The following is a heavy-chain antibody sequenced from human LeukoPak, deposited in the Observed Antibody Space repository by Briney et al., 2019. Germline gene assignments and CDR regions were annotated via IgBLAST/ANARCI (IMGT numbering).Heavy chain of an antibody. V-gene: IGHV4-39*07. CDR3: ARGRPINWFDP. CDR2: IYYSGST. J-gene: IGHJ5*02. Sequence: SETLSLTCTVSGGSISSSSYYWGWIRQPRGKGLEWIGRIYYSGSTYYNPSLKSRVTISVDTSKNQFSLKLSSVTAADTAVYYCARGRPINWFDPWGQGTLVTVSS. CDR1: GGSISSSSYY. D-gene: IGHD2-15*01.